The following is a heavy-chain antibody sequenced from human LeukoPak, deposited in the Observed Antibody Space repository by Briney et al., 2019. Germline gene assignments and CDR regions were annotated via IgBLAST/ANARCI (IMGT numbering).Heavy chain of an antibody. CDR3: AKEGDYGDFPYYFDY. CDR2: ISGDGGST. Sequence: PGGSLRLSCTASGFTFGIYAMSWVRQAPGKGLEWVSAISGDGGSTYYADSVKGRFTISRDNSKNTLRLQMNSLRAEDTAVYYCAKEGDYGDFPYYFDYWGQGTLVTVSS. D-gene: IGHD4-17*01. V-gene: IGHV3-23*01. CDR1: GFTFGIYA. J-gene: IGHJ4*02.